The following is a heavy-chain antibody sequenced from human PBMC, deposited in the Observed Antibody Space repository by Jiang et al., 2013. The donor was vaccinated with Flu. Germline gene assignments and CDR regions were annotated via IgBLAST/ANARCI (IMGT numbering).Heavy chain of an antibody. V-gene: IGHV2-70*04. J-gene: IGHJ4*02. CDR1: GFSLSTSRMR. CDR2: IDWDDDK. CDR3: ARITAGPVIGGFDY. D-gene: IGHD3-16*01. Sequence: KPTQTLTLTCTFSGFSLSTSRMRVSWIRQPPGKALEWLARIDWDDDKFYSTSLKTRLTISKDTSKNQVVLTMTNMDPVDTATYYCARITAGPVIGGFDYWGQGVLVTVSS.